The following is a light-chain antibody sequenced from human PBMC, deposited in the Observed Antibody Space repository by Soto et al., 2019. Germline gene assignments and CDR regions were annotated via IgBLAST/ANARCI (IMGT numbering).Light chain of an antibody. CDR1: SSSIGANA. CDR2: YDD. CDR3: AAWDDTLNGVV. V-gene: IGLV1-36*01. Sequence: QSVLTQPPSVSEAPRQRVTITCSGSSSSIGANAVNWYQQFPGKAPKLLIYYDDLLSSGVSDRFSASKSGTSASLAISGLQSEDEADYYCAAWDDTLNGVVFGEGTKLTVL. J-gene: IGLJ3*02.